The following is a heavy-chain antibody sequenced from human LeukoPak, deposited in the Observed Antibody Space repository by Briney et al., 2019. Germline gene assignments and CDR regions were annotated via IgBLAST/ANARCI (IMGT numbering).Heavy chain of an antibody. Sequence: PSETLSLTCTVSGGSISSYYWSWIRQPPGKGLEGIGYIYYSGSTNYNPSLKSRVTISVDTSKNQFSLKLSSVTAADTAVYYCARHRFGELPDYWGQGTLVTVSS. CDR1: GGSISSYY. CDR2: IYYSGST. J-gene: IGHJ4*02. CDR3: ARHRFGELPDY. D-gene: IGHD3-10*01. V-gene: IGHV4-59*08.